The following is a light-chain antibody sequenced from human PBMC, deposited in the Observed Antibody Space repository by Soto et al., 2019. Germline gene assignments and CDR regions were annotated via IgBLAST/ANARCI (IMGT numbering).Light chain of an antibody. V-gene: IGKV1-27*01. CDR1: QGISNY. CDR3: QRYNAAPYT. J-gene: IGKJ2*01. CDR2: AAS. Sequence: DIQMTQSPSSLSASVGDRVTITCRASQGISNYLAWYQQRPGQVPRVLIFAASTLRSGVPSRFSGRGSGTDFTLTISSPQAEDAATYYCQRYNAAPYTFGQGTKLEI.